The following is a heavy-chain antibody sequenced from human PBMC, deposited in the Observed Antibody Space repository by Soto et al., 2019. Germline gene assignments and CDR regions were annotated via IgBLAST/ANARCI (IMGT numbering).Heavy chain of an antibody. CDR2: ISPSGSP. Sequence: QVQLQESGSRLVRPSQTVSLTCSVSGGSVNSGGYSWSWIRQPPGKSLEWIGFISPSGSPAYNPSLKSRVTRSVDRSNNQISLELSSVTAADTAVYYCTRGVLAWGPGTRVTVSS. CDR1: GGSVNSGGYS. V-gene: IGHV4-30-2*01. D-gene: IGHD2-8*01. J-gene: IGHJ5*02. CDR3: TRGVLA.